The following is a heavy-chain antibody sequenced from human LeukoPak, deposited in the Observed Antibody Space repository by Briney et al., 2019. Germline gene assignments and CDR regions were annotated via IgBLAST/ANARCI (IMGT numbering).Heavy chain of an antibody. CDR2: IYPGDSDT. Sequence: GESLKISCKGSGYDFTSYWIGWVRQMPGKGLEWMGIIYPGDSDTRYSPSFQGQVTISADKSISTVYLQWSSLKASDTAIYYCARTFASYGGNYLDYWGQGTLVTVSS. D-gene: IGHD4-23*01. J-gene: IGHJ4*02. V-gene: IGHV5-51*01. CDR1: GYDFTSYW. CDR3: ARTFASYGGNYLDY.